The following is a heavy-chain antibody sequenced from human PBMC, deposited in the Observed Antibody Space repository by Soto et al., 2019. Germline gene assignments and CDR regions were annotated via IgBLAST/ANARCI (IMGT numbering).Heavy chain of an antibody. D-gene: IGHD6-19*01. V-gene: IGHV1-69*02. CDR3: ARAIAVAAYYYGMDV. CDR1: GGTFSSYT. Sequence: SVKVSCKASGGTFSSYTISWVRQAPGQGLEWMGRIIPILGIANYAQKFQGRVTITADKSTSTAYMELSSLRSEDTAVYYCARAIAVAAYYYGMDVWGQGTTVTVSS. J-gene: IGHJ6*02. CDR2: IIPILGIA.